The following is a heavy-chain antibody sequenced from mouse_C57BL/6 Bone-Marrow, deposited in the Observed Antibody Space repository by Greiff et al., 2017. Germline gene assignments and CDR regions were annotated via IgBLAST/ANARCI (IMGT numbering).Heavy chain of an antibody. CDR2: IHPYSGST. CDR3: ARARRFAY. J-gene: IGHJ3*01. D-gene: IGHD3-1*01. Sequence: VQLQQPGPELVKPGASVKLSCKASGYSFTSYWMHWVKQSPGQGLEWIGMIHPYSGSTYYNEKFKSKATLTVDKSSSTAYMQLGSLTSEDSAVDYCARARRFAYWGQGTLVTVSA. CDR1: GYSFTSYW. V-gene: IGHV1-64*01.